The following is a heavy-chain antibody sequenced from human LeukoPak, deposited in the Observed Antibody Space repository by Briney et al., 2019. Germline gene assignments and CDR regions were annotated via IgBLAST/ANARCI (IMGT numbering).Heavy chain of an antibody. CDR1: GFTFSSYA. CDR2: ISYDGSNK. J-gene: IGHJ4*02. D-gene: IGHD6-19*01. V-gene: IGHV3-30-3*01. Sequence: GGSLRLSCAASGFTFSSYAMHWVRQAPGKGLEWVAVISYDGSNKYYADSVKGRFTISRDNSKNTLYLQMNSLRAEDTAVYYCTRGEEQWLVLGAYFDYWGQGTLVTVSS. CDR3: TRGEEQWLVLGAYFDY.